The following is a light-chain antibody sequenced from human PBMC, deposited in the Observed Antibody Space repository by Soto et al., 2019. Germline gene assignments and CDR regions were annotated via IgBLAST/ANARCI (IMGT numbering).Light chain of an antibody. Sequence: DIQMTQSPSTLSASVGDRVTITCRASQSISSCLAWYQQKPGKAPKLLIYKASSLESGVTSRFSVSGSGTEFTLTISSLQPDDFATYYCQQYYSYSWTFGQGTKVEIK. CDR2: KAS. CDR1: QSISSC. V-gene: IGKV1-5*03. CDR3: QQYYSYSWT. J-gene: IGKJ1*01.